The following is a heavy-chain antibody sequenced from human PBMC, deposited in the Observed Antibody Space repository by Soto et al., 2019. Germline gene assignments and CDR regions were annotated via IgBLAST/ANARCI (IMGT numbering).Heavy chain of an antibody. CDR3: ARADRVVVTASIGD. J-gene: IGHJ4*02. D-gene: IGHD2-21*02. V-gene: IGHV3-30-3*01. CDR2: ISYDGSNK. CDR1: GFTFSSYA. Sequence: QVQLVESGGGVVQPGRSLRLSCAASGFTFSSYAMHWVRQAPGKGLEWVAVISYDGSNKYYADSVKGRFTISRDNSKNSLYLQRNSLRAEDTAVYSCARADRVVVTASIGDWGQGTLVTVSS.